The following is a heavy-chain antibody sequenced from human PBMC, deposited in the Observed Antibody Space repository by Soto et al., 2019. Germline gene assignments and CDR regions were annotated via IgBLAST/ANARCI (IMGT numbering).Heavy chain of an antibody. CDR3: ARRGNWHFDL. D-gene: IGHD3-16*01. CDR1: GYTFTTYS. V-gene: IGHV1-18*04. J-gene: IGHJ2*01. Sequence: ASVKVSCKASGYTFTTYSITWVRQAPGQGLEWVGWISTSNGATNYAQKFQGRVTVTTDTSTTTAYMELRSLRSDDTAVYYCARRGNWHFDLWGRGTLVTVSS. CDR2: ISTSNGAT.